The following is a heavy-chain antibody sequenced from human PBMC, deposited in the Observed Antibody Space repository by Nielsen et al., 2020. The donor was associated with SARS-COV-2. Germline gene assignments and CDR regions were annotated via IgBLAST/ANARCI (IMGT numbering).Heavy chain of an antibody. Sequence: GGSLRLSCAASGFTFSSYSMNWVRQAPGKGLEWVSSISSSSSYIYYADSVKSRFTISRDNAKNSLYLQMNSLRAEDTAVYYCARDPSPYYDFWSGLNWFDPWGQGTLVTVSS. J-gene: IGHJ5*02. V-gene: IGHV3-21*01. D-gene: IGHD3-3*01. CDR3: ARDPSPYYDFWSGLNWFDP. CDR2: ISSSSSYI. CDR1: GFTFSSYS.